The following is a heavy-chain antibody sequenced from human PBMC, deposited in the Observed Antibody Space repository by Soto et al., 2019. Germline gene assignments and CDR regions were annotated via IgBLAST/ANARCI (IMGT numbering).Heavy chain of an antibody. CDR2: ISGSGGST. D-gene: IGHD3-22*01. V-gene: IGHV3-23*01. Sequence: EVQLSESGGGLVQPGGSLRLSCGASGFNFRLYPMAWVRQAPGKGLEWVSSISGSGGSTFYADSVKGRFTISRDNSKNTLYLQMDTLRAGDSAVYYCAKAHTFRFYYFTGGDYWGQGTLVTVSS. CDR3: AKAHTFRFYYFTGGDY. CDR1: GFNFRLYP. J-gene: IGHJ4*02.